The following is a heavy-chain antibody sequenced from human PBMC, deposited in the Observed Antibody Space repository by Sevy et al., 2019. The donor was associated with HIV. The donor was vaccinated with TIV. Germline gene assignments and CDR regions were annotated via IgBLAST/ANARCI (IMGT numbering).Heavy chain of an antibody. CDR3: AKRPYYYYNGDGHLVSSTDEADY. J-gene: IGHJ4*02. Sequence: GGSLRLSCAASGFTFNIYAMSWVRQAPGKGLEWLSAISGGGDGTYYADSVKGRFTISGDNSRNTLYLQMNSLRAEDTAVYYCAKRPYYYYNGDGHLVSSTDEADYWGQGTLVTVSS. V-gene: IGHV3-23*01. CDR2: ISGGGDGT. CDR1: GFTFNIYA. D-gene: IGHD3-10*01.